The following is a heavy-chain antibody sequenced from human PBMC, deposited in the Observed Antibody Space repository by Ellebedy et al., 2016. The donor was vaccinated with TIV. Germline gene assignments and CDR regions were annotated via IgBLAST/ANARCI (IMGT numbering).Heavy chain of an antibody. Sequence: PGGSLRLSCAASGFDFSAYAMHWVRQVPGKGLEWVAVISFDGTNTYYADSVKGRFTISRDNSKNTLYVEMNRLRGDDTAVYHCARGGGSSVGWFDPWGQGTLVTVSS. V-gene: IGHV3-30-3*01. J-gene: IGHJ5*02. CDR2: ISFDGTNT. D-gene: IGHD6-6*01. CDR1: GFDFSAYA. CDR3: ARGGGSSVGWFDP.